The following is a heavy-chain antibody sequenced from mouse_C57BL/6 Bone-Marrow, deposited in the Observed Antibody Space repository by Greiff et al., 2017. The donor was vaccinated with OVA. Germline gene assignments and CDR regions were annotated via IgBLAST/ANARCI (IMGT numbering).Heavy chain of an antibody. CDR1: GYTFTDYY. V-gene: IGHV1-26*01. CDR3: ARLRSFDY. D-gene: IGHD1-1*01. J-gene: IGHJ2*01. Sequence: VQLQQSGPELVKPGASVKISCKASGYTFTDYYMNWVKQSHGKSLEWIGDINPNNGGTSYNQKFKGKATLTADKSSSTAYMELRSLTSEDSAVYYCARLRSFDYWGQGTTLTVSS. CDR2: INPNNGGT.